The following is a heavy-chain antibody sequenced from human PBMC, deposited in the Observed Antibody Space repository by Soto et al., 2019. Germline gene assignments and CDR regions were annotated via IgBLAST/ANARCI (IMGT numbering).Heavy chain of an antibody. V-gene: IGHV3-21*01. D-gene: IGHD2-21*01. CDR2: ISSSSSYI. CDR1: GFTFSSYS. J-gene: IGHJ3*02. Sequence: GGSLRLSCAASGFTFSSYSMNWVRQAPGKGLEWVSSISSSSSYIYYADSVKGRFTISRDNAKNSLYLQMNSLRAEDTAVYYCARDLRYCGGDCYDLQESDAFDIWGQGTMVTVSS. CDR3: ARDLRYCGGDCYDLQESDAFDI.